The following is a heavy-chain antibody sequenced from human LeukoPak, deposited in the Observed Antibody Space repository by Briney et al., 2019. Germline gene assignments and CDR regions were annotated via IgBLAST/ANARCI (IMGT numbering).Heavy chain of an antibody. CDR1: GGSFSGYY. J-gene: IGHJ6*03. Sequence: SETLSLTCAVYGGSFSGYYWSWIRQPAGKGLEWIGRIYTSGSTNYNPSLKSRVTISVDTSKNQFSLKLSSVTAADTAVYYCARADRALGPLGYYYYMDVWGKGTTVTISS. V-gene: IGHV4-59*10. CDR2: IYTSGST. CDR3: ARADRALGPLGYYYYMDV. D-gene: IGHD3/OR15-3a*01.